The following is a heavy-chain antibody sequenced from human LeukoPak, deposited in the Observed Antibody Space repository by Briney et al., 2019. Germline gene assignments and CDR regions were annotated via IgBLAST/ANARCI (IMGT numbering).Heavy chain of an antibody. V-gene: IGHV3-23*01. Sequence: GGSLRLSCAASGFTFSSYSMNWVRQAPGKGLEWVSVISGSGGSTSFADSVEGRFTISRDNSKNTLYLQMNSLRAEDTAIYYCAKAGTSAYDYYFDYWGQGTLVTVSS. CDR3: AKAGTSAYDYYFDY. CDR1: GFTFSSYS. CDR2: ISGSGGST. D-gene: IGHD5-12*01. J-gene: IGHJ4*02.